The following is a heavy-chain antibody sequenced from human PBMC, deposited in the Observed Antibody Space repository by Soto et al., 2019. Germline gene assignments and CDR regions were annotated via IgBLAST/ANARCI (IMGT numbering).Heavy chain of an antibody. CDR3: ARDSSSWSFYYYHYMDV. CDR2: ISAYNGNT. Sequence: ASVKVSCKASGYTFTSYGISWVRQAPGQGLEWMGWISAYNGNTNYAQKLQGRVTMTTDTSTSTAYMELRSLRSDDTAVYYCARDSSSWSFYYYHYMDVWGKGTTVTVSS. D-gene: IGHD6-13*01. CDR1: GYTFTSYG. V-gene: IGHV1-18*01. J-gene: IGHJ6*03.